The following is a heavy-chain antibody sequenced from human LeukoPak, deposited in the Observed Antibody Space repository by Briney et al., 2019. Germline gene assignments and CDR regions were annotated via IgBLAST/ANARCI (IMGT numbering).Heavy chain of an antibody. CDR1: GYTFTSYD. CDR2: MTPNCGNT. J-gene: IGHJ6*03. Sequence: ASVKVSCKASGYTFTSYDINWVRRATGHGLEWVGWMTPNCGNTGYAQKFQGRVTMTRNTSISTGNMELSSLRSEDTAVYYCARGMAARRFYYYYYYMDVWGKGTTVTVSS. V-gene: IGHV1-8*02. CDR3: ARGMAARRFYYYYYYMDV. D-gene: IGHD6-6*01.